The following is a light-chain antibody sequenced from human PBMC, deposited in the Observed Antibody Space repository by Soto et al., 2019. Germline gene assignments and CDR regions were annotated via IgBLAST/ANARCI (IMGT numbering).Light chain of an antibody. CDR2: GAS. Sequence: EMVMTQSPATLSVSPGERATLSCRASQSVSSNLAWYQQKPGQAPRLLIYGASTRAAGIPDRFSGSRSGAEFTPTISRLQSEDFAVYYCQQYNNWPRWTFGQGTKVEIK. V-gene: IGKV3-15*01. J-gene: IGKJ1*01. CDR1: QSVSSN. CDR3: QQYNNWPRWT.